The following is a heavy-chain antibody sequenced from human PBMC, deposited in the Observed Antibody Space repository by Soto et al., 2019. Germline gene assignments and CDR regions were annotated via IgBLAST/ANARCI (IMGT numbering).Heavy chain of an antibody. D-gene: IGHD2-15*01. V-gene: IGHV3-33*01. CDR3: AGDKGGRPFDP. CDR2: IWADGSKT. CDR1: GFSFNAYG. J-gene: IGHJ5*02. Sequence: GGSQRLSYAASGFSFNAYGMHWVRQAPGKGLELGAVIWADGSKTIYSASVQGRFTISKHNSKNTLYLQMNTLRVDDTAVYSCAGDKGGRPFDPWGQGTLVTVSS.